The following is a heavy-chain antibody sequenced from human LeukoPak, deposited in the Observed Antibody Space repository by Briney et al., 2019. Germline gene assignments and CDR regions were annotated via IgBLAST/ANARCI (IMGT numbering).Heavy chain of an antibody. CDR1: GGSFSGYY. CDR3: ARVGGIYCTNGVRSTGFDY. J-gene: IGHJ4*02. CDR2: INHSGST. Sequence: SETLSLTCAVYGGSFSGYYWSWIRQPPGKGLEWIGEINHSGSTNYNPSLKSRVTISVDTSKNQFSLKLSSVTAADTAVYYCARVGGIYCTNGVRSTGFDYWGQGTLVTVSS. D-gene: IGHD2-8*01. V-gene: IGHV4-34*01.